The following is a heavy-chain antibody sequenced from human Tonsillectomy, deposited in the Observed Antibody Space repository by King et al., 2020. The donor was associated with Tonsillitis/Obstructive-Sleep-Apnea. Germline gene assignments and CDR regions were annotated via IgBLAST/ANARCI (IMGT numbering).Heavy chain of an antibody. CDR3: ARQVGSGGSSSIGPDLCYYRDV. D-gene: IGHD6-6*01. CDR2: IYYSGST. J-gene: IGHJ6*03. V-gene: IGHV4-59*08. Sequence: VQLQESGPGLVKPSETLSLTCTVSGGSIRSYYWSWIRQPPGQGMEWIGYIYYSGSTNYNPSLTSRVTLSVDTSKTQISLNQSSVTAADTAVYYCARQVGSGGSSSIGPDLCYYRDVWGKGTTVPVSS. CDR1: GGSIRSYY.